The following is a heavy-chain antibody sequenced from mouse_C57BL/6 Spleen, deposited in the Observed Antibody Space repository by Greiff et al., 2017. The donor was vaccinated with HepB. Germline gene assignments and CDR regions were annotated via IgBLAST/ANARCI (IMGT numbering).Heavy chain of an antibody. D-gene: IGHD1-1*01. CDR2: IDPSDSYT. CDR3: ARKDGSTFDY. J-gene: IGHJ2*01. Sequence: VQLQQPGAELVRPGTSVKLSCKASGYTFTSYWMHWVKQRPGQGLEWIGVIDPSDSYTNYNQKFKGKATLTVDTSSSTAYMQLSSLTSEDSAVYYCARKDGSTFDYWGQGTTLTVSS. V-gene: IGHV1-59*01. CDR1: GYTFTSYW.